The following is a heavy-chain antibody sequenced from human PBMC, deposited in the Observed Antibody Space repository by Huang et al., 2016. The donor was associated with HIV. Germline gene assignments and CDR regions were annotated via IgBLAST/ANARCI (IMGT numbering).Heavy chain of an antibody. D-gene: IGHD6-19*01. CDR3: ARRMAGWDDVFDM. CDR2: IRLSGTTI. V-gene: IGHV3-11*01. Sequence: QVQLVESGGGLVTPGGSMRLSCAASGLVFSDHYMNWSRQAPGKGLEWISYIRLSGTTIRYADSGKGRFTISRDNAKKSLFLEMNSLRVEDTAVYYCARRMAGWDDVFDMWGQGTMVTVSS. J-gene: IGHJ3*02. CDR1: GLVFSDHY.